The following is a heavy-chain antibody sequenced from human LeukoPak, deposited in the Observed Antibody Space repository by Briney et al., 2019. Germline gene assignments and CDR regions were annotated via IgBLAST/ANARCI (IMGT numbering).Heavy chain of an antibody. CDR2: IKQDGSEK. CDR3: AGEGGQQLILSYYYYYYGMDV. Sequence: QPGGSLRLSCAASGFTFSSYWMSWVRQAPGKGLEWVANIKQDGSEKYYVDSVKGRFTISRDNAKNSLYLQMNSLRAEDTAVYYCAGEGGQQLILSYYYYYYGMDVWGQGTTVTVSS. J-gene: IGHJ6*02. D-gene: IGHD6-13*01. V-gene: IGHV3-7*03. CDR1: GFTFSSYW.